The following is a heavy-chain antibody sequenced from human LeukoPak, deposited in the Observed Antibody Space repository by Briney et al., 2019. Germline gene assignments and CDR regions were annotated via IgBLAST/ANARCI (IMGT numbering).Heavy chain of an antibody. Sequence: PGGSLRLSCAASGFTFRSYGMHWVRQAPGKGLEWVSSISSSSSYIYYADSVKGRFTISRDNAKNSLYLQMNSLRAEDTAVYYCARAKRFLEWLFQNSPGDYWGQGTLVTVSS. CDR1: GFTFRSYG. J-gene: IGHJ4*02. CDR2: ISSSSSYI. CDR3: ARAKRFLEWLFQNSPGDY. V-gene: IGHV3-21*01. D-gene: IGHD3-3*01.